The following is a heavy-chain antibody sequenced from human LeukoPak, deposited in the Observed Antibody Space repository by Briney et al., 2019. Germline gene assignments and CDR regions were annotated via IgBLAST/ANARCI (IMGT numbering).Heavy chain of an antibody. D-gene: IGHD4-17*01. V-gene: IGHV3-53*01. J-gene: IGHJ4*02. CDR1: GFTVISNY. CDR2: IYSGGDT. CDR3: ARVPDTVTHDY. Sequence: PGGSLRLSCAASGFTVISNYMSWVRQAPGKGLEWVSVIYSGGDTYYADSVKGRFTISRDNAKNTLYLQMNSLRAEDTAVYYCARVPDTVTHDYWGQGTLVTVSS.